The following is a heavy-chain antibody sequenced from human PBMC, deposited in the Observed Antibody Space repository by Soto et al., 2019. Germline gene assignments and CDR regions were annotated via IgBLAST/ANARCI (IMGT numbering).Heavy chain of an antibody. CDR2: IKQDGSEK. CDR3: ARDDGYSGYDQARENYYYYYGMDV. Sequence: PGGSLRLSCAASGFTFSSYWMSWIRQAPGKGLEWVANIKQDGSEKYYVDSVQGRFTISRDNAKNSLYLQMNSLRAEDTAVYYCARDDGYSGYDQARENYYYYYGMDVWGQGTTVTVSS. D-gene: IGHD5-12*01. V-gene: IGHV3-7*01. CDR1: GFTFSSYW. J-gene: IGHJ6*02.